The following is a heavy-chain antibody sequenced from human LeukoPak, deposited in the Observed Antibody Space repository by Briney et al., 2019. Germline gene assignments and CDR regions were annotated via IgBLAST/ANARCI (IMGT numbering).Heavy chain of an antibody. Sequence: GGSLRLSCAASGFPFSNYWMHWVRQAPGKGLVWVSRINSDGSSTSYADSVKGRVTISRDNAKNTLYLQMNSLRAEDTAVYYCAGDGGLERYFDYWGQGTLVTVSS. CDR3: AGDGGLERYFDY. CDR1: GFPFSNYW. J-gene: IGHJ4*02. V-gene: IGHV3-74*01. D-gene: IGHD1-1*01. CDR2: INSDGSST.